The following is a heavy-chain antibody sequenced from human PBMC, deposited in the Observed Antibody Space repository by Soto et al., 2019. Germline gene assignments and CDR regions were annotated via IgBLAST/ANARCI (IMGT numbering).Heavy chain of an antibody. J-gene: IGHJ6*02. CDR1: GGTFSSYA. V-gene: IGHV1-69*13. CDR3: ASATYYDSAPDYYYGMDV. D-gene: IGHD3-3*01. Sequence: ASVTVSCKASGGTFSSYAISWVRQAPGQGLEWMGGIIPIFGTANYAQKFQGRVTITADESTSTAYMELSSLRSEDTAVYYCASATYYDSAPDYYYGMDVWGQGTTVTVSS. CDR2: IIPIFGTA.